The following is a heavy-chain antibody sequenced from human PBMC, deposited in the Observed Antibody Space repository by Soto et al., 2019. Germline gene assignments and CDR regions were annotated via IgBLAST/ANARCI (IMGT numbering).Heavy chain of an antibody. CDR1: GYTFTGYY. CDR2: INPNSGGT. V-gene: IGHV1-2*04. Sequence: ASVKVSCKASGYTFTGYYLHWVRQAPGQGLEWMGWINPNSGGTNYAQNFQGWVTMTRDTSITTAYMELSRLRSDDTAVYYCAREQSTVTTPYFYYWSQGTLVTVSS. J-gene: IGHJ4*02. D-gene: IGHD4-17*01. CDR3: AREQSTVTTPYFYY.